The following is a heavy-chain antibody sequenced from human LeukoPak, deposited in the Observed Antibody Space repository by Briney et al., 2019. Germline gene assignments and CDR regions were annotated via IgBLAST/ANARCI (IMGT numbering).Heavy chain of an antibody. CDR3: ARDGGSGWSYFDY. Sequence: GGSLRLSCAASGFTFSSYSMNWVRQAPGKGLEWVSYISSSSSTIYYADSVKGRFTISRDNARNSLYLQMNSLRAEDTAVYYCARDGGSGWSYFDYWGQGTLVTVSS. J-gene: IGHJ4*02. CDR2: ISSSSSTI. CDR1: GFTFSSYS. V-gene: IGHV3-48*01. D-gene: IGHD6-19*01.